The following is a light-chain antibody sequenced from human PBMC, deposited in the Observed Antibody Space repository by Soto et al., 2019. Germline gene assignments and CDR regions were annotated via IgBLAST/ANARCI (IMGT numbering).Light chain of an antibody. Sequence: DIQLTQSPSSLSASVGDRVTITCRASQDIRSALGWYQQKPGKAPKLLIYAASTLQSGVPSRFSGSGSGTDFTLTISCLQSEDFATYYCQQYYSYPRTFGQGTKVDI. CDR1: QDIRSA. V-gene: IGKV1-17*01. CDR3: QQYYSYPRT. CDR2: AAS. J-gene: IGKJ1*01.